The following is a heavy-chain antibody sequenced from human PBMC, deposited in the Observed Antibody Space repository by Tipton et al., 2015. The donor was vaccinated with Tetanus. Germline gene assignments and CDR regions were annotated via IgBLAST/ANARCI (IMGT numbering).Heavy chain of an antibody. J-gene: IGHJ4*02. CDR3: ARANYDSFKKGPFDS. Sequence: TLSLTCTVSGGSIRSGDHQWNWIRQPPGKGLEWLPYISGSGTTNSNYYLKSRITMTRDTSRNQFSLTLTSVTAADTAAYYCARANYDSFKKGPFDSWGQGSLVIVSS. CDR2: ISGSGTT. D-gene: IGHD3-3*01. V-gene: IGHV4-61*08. CDR1: GGSIRSGDHQ.